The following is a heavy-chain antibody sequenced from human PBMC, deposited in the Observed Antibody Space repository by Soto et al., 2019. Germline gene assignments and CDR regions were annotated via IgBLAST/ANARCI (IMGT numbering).Heavy chain of an antibody. J-gene: IGHJ5*02. V-gene: IGHV4-59*08. CDR3: GRLNLIMTTVTSSWFDP. Sequence: SETLSLTCTVSGGSISSYYWSWIRQPPGKGLEWIGYIDYSGSTNYNPSLKSRVTISVDTSKNQFSLKLTSVTAADTAVYYCGRLNLIMTTVTSSWFDPWGQGTLVTVSS. CDR1: GGSISSYY. CDR2: IDYSGST. D-gene: IGHD4-17*01.